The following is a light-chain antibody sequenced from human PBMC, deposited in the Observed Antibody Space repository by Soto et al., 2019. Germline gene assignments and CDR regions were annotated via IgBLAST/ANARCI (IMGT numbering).Light chain of an antibody. CDR3: QQYNTYSWT. CDR1: HSITTW. J-gene: IGKJ1*01. V-gene: IGKV1-5*03. CDR2: KAS. Sequence: DIHMTQSPSSLSASVGDRVTITCRASHSITTWLAWYQQKPGKAPKLLIYKASSLESGVPSRFSGSGSGTEFSLTISSLQPDDFATYYCQQYNTYSWTFGQGTKVDIK.